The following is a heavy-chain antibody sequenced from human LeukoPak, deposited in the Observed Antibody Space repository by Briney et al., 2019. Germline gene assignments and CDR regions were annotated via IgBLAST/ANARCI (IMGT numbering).Heavy chain of an antibody. V-gene: IGHV3-30*18. CDR1: GFTFSSYA. D-gene: IGHD2-8*01. CDR3: AKEMGPMVHGDY. J-gene: IGHJ4*02. CDR2: ISSDGSRK. Sequence: GGSLRLSCAASGFTFSSYATHWVRQAPGEGLEWLAIISSDGSRKFYGDSVKGRLTISRDNSKNTLYLQMDSLGTEDTAVYYCAKEMGPMVHGDYWGQGTLVTVSS.